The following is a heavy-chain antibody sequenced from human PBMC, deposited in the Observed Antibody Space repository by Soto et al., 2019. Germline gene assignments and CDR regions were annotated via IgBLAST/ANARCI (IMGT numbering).Heavy chain of an antibody. D-gene: IGHD1-1*01. CDR1: GFTFRSSG. CDR3: ANDSLLYGTGFDY. V-gene: IGHV3-30*18. CDR2: ISYDGSKT. Sequence: QVQLAESGGGVVQPGRSLRLSCAASGFTFRSSGMHWVRQAPGKGLEWVAFISYDGSKTYYADSVKGRFTISRDNSKNTRYPQMNRLGADDTAVYYCANDSLLYGTGFDYWGQGTLVPLSS. J-gene: IGHJ4*02.